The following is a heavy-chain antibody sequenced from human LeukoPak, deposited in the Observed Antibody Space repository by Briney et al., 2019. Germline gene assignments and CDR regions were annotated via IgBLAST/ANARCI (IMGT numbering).Heavy chain of an antibody. CDR3: ARFGLPYSIDL. J-gene: IGHJ6*02. CDR1: GFTINQHA. V-gene: IGHV3-7*01. CDR2: IRPGGSAV. D-gene: IGHD4-11*01. Sequence: PGGSLRLSCIASGFTINQHAMSWVRQAPVKGLEWVASIRPGGSAVLYVDSVKGRFTFSRDNAKNSLDLQMNSLRAEDTAVYYCARFGLPYSIDLWGQGTMVTVSS.